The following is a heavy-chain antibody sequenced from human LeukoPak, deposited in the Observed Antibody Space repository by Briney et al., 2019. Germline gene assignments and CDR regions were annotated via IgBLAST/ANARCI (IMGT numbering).Heavy chain of an antibody. D-gene: IGHD2/OR15-2a*01. Sequence: QPGGSLRLSCAASGFSFSSYGMHWVRQAPGKGLEWVAFIQYDGSDKYYADSVKGRFTISRDNAKNSLYLQMNSLRAGDTAVYYCAKVGTVYFPLDFWGQGTLVTVSS. V-gene: IGHV3-30*02. J-gene: IGHJ4*02. CDR3: AKVGTVYFPLDF. CDR2: IQYDGSDK. CDR1: GFSFSSYG.